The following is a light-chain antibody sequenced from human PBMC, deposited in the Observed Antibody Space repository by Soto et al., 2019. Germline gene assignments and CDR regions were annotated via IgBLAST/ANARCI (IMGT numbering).Light chain of an antibody. CDR2: AAS. V-gene: IGKV1-12*01. J-gene: IGKJ1*01. CDR1: RAISSC. Sequence: DLQMTQSPSSVSASVGDRVTITCRASRAISSCLAWYQQKPVKAPNLLIYAASSLKSGVPSRFSCSGSGTDGSLTVSSLQPADFATYSGQEANSFSLPFGQGTKVEIK. CDR3: QEANSFSLP.